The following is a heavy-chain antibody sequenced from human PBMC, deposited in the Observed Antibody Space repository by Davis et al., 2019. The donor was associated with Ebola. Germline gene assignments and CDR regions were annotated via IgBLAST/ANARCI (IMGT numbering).Heavy chain of an antibody. V-gene: IGHV4-34*01. D-gene: IGHD3-22*01. CDR1: GRAFSGYH. CDR2: INHSGST. CDR3: ARGRGGYDSSGYYYYYYYGMDV. J-gene: IGHJ6*02. Sequence: SETLSLTCAVYGRAFSGYHWSWICKHPGKGLEWIGEINHSGSTNYNPSLKSRVTISVDTSKNQFSLKLSSVTSADTAVYYCARGRGGYDSSGYYYYYYYGMDVWGQGTTVTVSS.